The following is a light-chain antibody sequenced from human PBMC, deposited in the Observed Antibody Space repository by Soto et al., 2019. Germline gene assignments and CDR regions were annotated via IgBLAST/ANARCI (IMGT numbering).Light chain of an antibody. CDR1: QSISSY. CDR2: AAS. V-gene: IGKV1-39*01. Sequence: DIQMTHSPSSLSASVGDIFTITCXASQSISSYLNWYQQKPGKAPKLLIYAASSLQSGVPSRFSGSGSGTEFTLTISSLQPDDFATYYCQQYNSYPWTFGQGTKVDIK. CDR3: QQYNSYPWT. J-gene: IGKJ1*01.